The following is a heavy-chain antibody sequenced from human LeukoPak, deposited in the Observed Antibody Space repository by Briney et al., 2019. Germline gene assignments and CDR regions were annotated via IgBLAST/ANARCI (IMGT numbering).Heavy chain of an antibody. J-gene: IGHJ5*02. Sequence: SETLSLTCAVYGGSFSGYYWSWIRQPPGKGLEWIGEINHSGSTNYNPSLKSRVTISVDTSKNQFSLKLSSVTAADTAVYYCARLSRLDYDSSGYTSWGQGTLVTVSS. D-gene: IGHD3-22*01. CDR3: ARLSRLDYDSSGYTS. V-gene: IGHV4-34*01. CDR2: INHSGST. CDR1: GGSFSGYY.